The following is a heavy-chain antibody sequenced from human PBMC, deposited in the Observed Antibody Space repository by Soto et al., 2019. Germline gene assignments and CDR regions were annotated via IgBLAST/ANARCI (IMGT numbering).Heavy chain of an antibody. J-gene: IGHJ5*02. V-gene: IGHV4-31*03. CDR1: GCSITRGGYY. CDR3: ARDPAP. CDR2: IYNSVTT. Sequence: QVQLQESGPGLVKPSETLSLTCTVSGCSITRGGYYWSWIRQHPRKGLEWIGYIYNSVTTYYNPSLKSRVTISVATSKNQFSLKLTSVTAADTAVYYCARDPAPWGQGTLVTVSS.